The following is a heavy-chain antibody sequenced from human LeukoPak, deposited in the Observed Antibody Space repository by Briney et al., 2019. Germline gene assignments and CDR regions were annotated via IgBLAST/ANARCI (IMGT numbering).Heavy chain of an antibody. V-gene: IGHV3-23*01. Sequence: GGSLRHSCAASGFTFSSYAMSWDRQAPGKGLEWVSAISGSGGSTYYAGSVQGRFTISRDNSKNTLYLQMNSLRAEDTAVYYCAKDRLIVVVTDMYVWGKGTTVTVSS. CDR3: AKDRLIVVVTDMYV. D-gene: IGHD2-21*02. CDR1: GFTFSSYA. J-gene: IGHJ6*03. CDR2: ISGSGGST.